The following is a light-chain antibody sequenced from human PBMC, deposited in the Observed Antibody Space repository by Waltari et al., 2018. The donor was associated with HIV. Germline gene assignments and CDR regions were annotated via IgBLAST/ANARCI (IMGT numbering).Light chain of an antibody. V-gene: IGKV3-15*01. CDR3: HQYNNWPPWT. CDR1: QSVGSN. J-gene: IGKJ1*01. CDR2: GAS. Sequence: ETVMTQSPATLSVSPGERATLSCWASQSVGSNLAWYQQKPGQAPRLLIYGASTRATGVPARFSGSGSGTEFALIISSLQSEDFAIYYCHQYNNWPPWTFGQETKVEIK.